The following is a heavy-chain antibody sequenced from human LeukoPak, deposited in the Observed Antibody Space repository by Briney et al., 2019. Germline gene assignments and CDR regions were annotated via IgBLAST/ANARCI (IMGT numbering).Heavy chain of an antibody. CDR1: GGSFSGDY. Sequence: NTSETLSLTCAVYGGSFSGDYWSWIRQPPGKGLEWIGEINQSGSTNYNPSLKSRVTISVDTSKNQFSLKLSSVTAADTAVYYCARDPGTMLRGSRRGYDGHYYYMDVWGKGTTATISS. D-gene: IGHD3-10*01. CDR3: ARDPGTMLRGSRRGYDGHYYYMDV. V-gene: IGHV4-34*01. CDR2: INQSGST. J-gene: IGHJ6*03.